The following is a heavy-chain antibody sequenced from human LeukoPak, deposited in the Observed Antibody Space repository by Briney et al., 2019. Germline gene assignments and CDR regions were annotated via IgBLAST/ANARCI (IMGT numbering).Heavy chain of an antibody. V-gene: IGHV1-46*01. J-gene: IGHJ4*02. Sequence: ASVKVSCKASGYTFTSYYMHWVRQAPGQGLEWMGIINPSGGSTSYAQKFQGRVTMTRDTSTSTVYMELSSLRSEDTAVYYCARGYCRGGSCYPAGYFDYWGQGTLVTVSS. CDR3: ARGYCRGGSCYPAGYFDY. CDR1: GYTFTSYY. D-gene: IGHD2-15*01. CDR2: INPSGGST.